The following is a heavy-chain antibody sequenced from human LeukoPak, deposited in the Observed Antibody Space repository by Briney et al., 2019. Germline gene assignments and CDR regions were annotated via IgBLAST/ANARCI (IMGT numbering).Heavy chain of an antibody. CDR3: ARAYGYYSPFDY. V-gene: IGHV4-30-2*01. CDR1: GGSISSSSDY. Sequence: SETLSLTCAVSGGSISSSSDYWSWIRQPPGKGLEWIGYIYHSGSTYYNPSLKSRVTISVDRSKNQFSLKLSSVTAADTAVYYCARAYGYYSPFDYWGQGTLVTVSS. J-gene: IGHJ4*02. CDR2: IYHSGST. D-gene: IGHD3-22*01.